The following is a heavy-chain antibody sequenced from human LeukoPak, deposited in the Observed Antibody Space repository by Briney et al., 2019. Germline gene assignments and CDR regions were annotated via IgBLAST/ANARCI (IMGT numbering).Heavy chain of an antibody. Sequence: TGGSLRLSCAASGFTFDDYAMHWVRQAPGKGLEWVSLISGDGGSTYYADSVKGRFIIFRDNSKNFLYLQMYSLRTEDTVLYYCARDYYSGYDAPDYWGQGTLVTVSS. V-gene: IGHV3-43*02. J-gene: IGHJ4*02. D-gene: IGHD5-12*01. CDR2: ISGDGGST. CDR3: ARDYYSGYDAPDY. CDR1: GFTFDDYA.